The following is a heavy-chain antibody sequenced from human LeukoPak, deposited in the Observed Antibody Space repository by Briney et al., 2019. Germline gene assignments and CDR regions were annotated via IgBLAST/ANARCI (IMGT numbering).Heavy chain of an antibody. Sequence: GGSLRLSCAASGFTFSSYAMSWVRQAPGKGLEWVSAISGSGGSTYYADSVKGRFTISRDNSKNTLYLQMNSLRAEDTAVYYCAEALPAAKNYYYGMDVWGQGTTVTVSS. V-gene: IGHV3-23*01. CDR2: ISGSGGST. J-gene: IGHJ6*02. CDR3: AEALPAAKNYYYGMDV. D-gene: IGHD2-2*01. CDR1: GFTFSSYA.